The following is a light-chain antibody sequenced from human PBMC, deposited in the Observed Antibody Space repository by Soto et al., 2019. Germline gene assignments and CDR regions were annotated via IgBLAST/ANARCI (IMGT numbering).Light chain of an antibody. CDR2: DAS. V-gene: IGKV3-11*01. CDR3: QQRSNWPPT. Sequence: EIVLTQSPATLSLSPGERATLSCRASQSVSSYLAWYQQKPCQAPRLLIYDASNRATGIPARFSGSGSGTDFTLTISSLEPEDFAVYYCQQRSNWPPTFGGGTNVEIK. J-gene: IGKJ4*01. CDR1: QSVSSY.